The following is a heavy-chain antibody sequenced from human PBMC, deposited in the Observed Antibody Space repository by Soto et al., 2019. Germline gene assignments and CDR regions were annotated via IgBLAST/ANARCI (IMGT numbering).Heavy chain of an antibody. V-gene: IGHV4-34*01. CDR3: AKGFSGSRPYNWFGP. Sequence: SETLSLTCAVYGGSFSDYYWSWIRQPPGKGLEWIGEINHSGSTNYNPSLKSRVTISVDTSKNQFSLKPNSVTAADTAVYYCAKGFSGSRPYNWFGPWGQGTLVTVSS. CDR1: GGSFSDYY. CDR2: INHSGST. J-gene: IGHJ5*02. D-gene: IGHD2-15*01.